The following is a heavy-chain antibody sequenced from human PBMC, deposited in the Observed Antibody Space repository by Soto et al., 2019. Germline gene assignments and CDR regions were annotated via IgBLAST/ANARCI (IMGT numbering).Heavy chain of an antibody. V-gene: IGHV1-69*13. CDR2: IIPIFGTA. J-gene: IGHJ6*02. CDR3: ARDHSSYDSSGYLDYYYGMDV. CDR1: GGTFSSYA. Sequence: ASVKVSCKASGGTFSSYAISWVRQAPGQGLEWMGGIIPIFGTANYAQKFQGRVTITADESTSTAYMELSSLRSEDTAVYYCARDHSSYDSSGYLDYYYGMDVWGQGTTVTVSS. D-gene: IGHD3-22*01.